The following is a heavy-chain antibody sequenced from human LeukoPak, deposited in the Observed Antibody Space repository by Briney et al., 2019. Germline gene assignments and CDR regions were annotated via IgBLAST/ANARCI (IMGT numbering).Heavy chain of an antibody. J-gene: IGHJ4*02. CDR3: ARDTLRRYFDPGAS. D-gene: IGHD3-9*01. V-gene: IGHV1-2*02. CDR2: INPNSGGT. Sequence: ASVKVFCKASRYTFTGYYMHWVRQAPGQGLEWMGWINPNSGGTNYAQKFQGRVTMTRDTSISTAYMELSRLRSDDTAVYYCARDTLRRYFDPGASWGQGTLVTVSS. CDR1: RYTFTGYY.